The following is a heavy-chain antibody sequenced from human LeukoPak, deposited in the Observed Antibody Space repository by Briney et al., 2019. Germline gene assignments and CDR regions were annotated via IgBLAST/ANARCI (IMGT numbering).Heavy chain of an antibody. CDR2: ISEEGGRK. V-gene: IGHV3-30*03. CDR3: ARLVGWNYDY. CDR1: GFPFSSYG. Sequence: PGGSLRLSCAASGFPFSSYGLHWVRQTPDRGLEWVAVISEEGGRKYHADSVTGRFTISRDNSKSTLYVEMNSLRAEDTAVYYCARLVGWNYDYWGQGTLVTVSS. J-gene: IGHJ4*02. D-gene: IGHD1-1*01.